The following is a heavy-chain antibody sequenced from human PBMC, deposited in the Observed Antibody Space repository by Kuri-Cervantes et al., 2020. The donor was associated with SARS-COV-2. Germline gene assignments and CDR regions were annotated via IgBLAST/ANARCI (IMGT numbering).Heavy chain of an antibody. CDR3: ARAYGFLRYIYYMDV. Sequence: ESLKISCAVYGGSFSGYYWSWIRQPPGKGLEWIGEINHSGSTNYNPSLKSRVTISVDTSSKQFSLHLGSVTAADTAVYYCARAYGFLRYIYYMDVWGRGTTVTDSS. CDR2: INHSGST. CDR1: GGSFSGYY. J-gene: IGHJ6*03. V-gene: IGHV4-34*01. D-gene: IGHD4-17*01.